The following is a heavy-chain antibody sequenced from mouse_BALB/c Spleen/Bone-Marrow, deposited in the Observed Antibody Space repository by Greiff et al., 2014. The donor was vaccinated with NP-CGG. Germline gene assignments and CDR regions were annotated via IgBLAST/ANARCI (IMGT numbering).Heavy chain of an antibody. CDR2: ILPGSGST. CDR1: GYTFSSYW. J-gene: IGHJ3*01. V-gene: IGHV1-9*01. D-gene: IGHD3-1*01. Sequence: QVQLQQSGAELMKPGASVKISCKSSGYTFSSYWIEWVKQRPGHGLEWIGEILPGSGSTNSNEKFKGKATLTADTSSNTAYVQLSSLTSEDSAVYYCARELGLRLAYWGQGTLVTVSA. CDR3: ARELGLRLAY.